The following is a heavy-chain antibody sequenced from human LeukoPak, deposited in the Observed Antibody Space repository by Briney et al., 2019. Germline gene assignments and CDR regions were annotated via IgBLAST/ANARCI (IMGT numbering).Heavy chain of an antibody. Sequence: SETLSLTCAVSGGSISSSNWWSWVRPSPGKGLEWIGEIYHSGSTNYNPSLKSRVTISVDKSKNQFSLKLSSVTAADTAVYYCARDVPPRGYSDYDTDYWGQGTLVTVSS. CDR2: IYHSGST. V-gene: IGHV4-4*02. D-gene: IGHD5-12*01. J-gene: IGHJ4*02. CDR3: ARDVPPRGYSDYDTDY. CDR1: GGSISSSNW.